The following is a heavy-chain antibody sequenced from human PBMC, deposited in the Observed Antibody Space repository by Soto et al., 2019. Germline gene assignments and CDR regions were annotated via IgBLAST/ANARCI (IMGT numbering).Heavy chain of an antibody. Sequence: GGSLRLSCAASGFTFSSYSMNWVRQAPGKGLEWVSSISSSSSYTYYADSVKGRFTISRDNAKNSLYLQMNSLRAEDTAVYYCARYGRGYCSGGSCYSGDYYYYGMDVWGQGTTVTVS. J-gene: IGHJ6*02. D-gene: IGHD2-15*01. CDR3: ARYGRGYCSGGSCYSGDYYYYGMDV. V-gene: IGHV3-21*01. CDR1: GFTFSSYS. CDR2: ISSSSSYT.